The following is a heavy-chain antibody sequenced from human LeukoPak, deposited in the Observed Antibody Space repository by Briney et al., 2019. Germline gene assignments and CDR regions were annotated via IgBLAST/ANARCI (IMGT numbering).Heavy chain of an antibody. CDR2: MNPNSGNT. V-gene: IGHV1-8*01. J-gene: IGHJ6*03. CDR3: ARSITNYYYYNMDV. CDR1: GYTFTSYD. Sequence: ASVRVSCKAPGYTFTSYDINWVRQATGQGLEWMGWMNPNSGNTGYEQKFQGRVTMTRDTSISTACMELSSLRSEDTAVYYCARSITNYYYYNMDVWGKGTTVTVSS. D-gene: IGHD2-8*01.